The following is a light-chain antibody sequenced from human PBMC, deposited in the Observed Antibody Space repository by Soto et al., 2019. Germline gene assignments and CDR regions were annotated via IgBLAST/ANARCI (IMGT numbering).Light chain of an antibody. J-gene: IGLJ2*01. CDR3: GADHGSGSNFAVV. CDR1: SGYSHDK. Sequence: QPVLTQPPSASASLGASVTLTCTLSSGYSHDKVDWYQQRPGKGPRFVMRVGTGGIVGSKGDGIPGRFSVLGSGLNRYLTIKNIQEEDESDYHCGADHGSGSNFAVVFGGGTKLTVL. V-gene: IGLV9-49*01. CDR2: VGTGGIVG.